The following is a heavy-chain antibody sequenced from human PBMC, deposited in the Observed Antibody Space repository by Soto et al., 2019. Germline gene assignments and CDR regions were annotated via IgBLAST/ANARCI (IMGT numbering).Heavy chain of an antibody. J-gene: IGHJ5*02. V-gene: IGHV1-18*01. Sequence: ASVKVSCKASGNTFTNFGVTWVRQAPGQGLEWMGWISAYTDDPNYAQKFQGRVTMTIDTSTSTAYLDLWSLTSDDTAVYYCARVIPGAEAWFDPWGQGTLVTVSS. D-gene: IGHD2-2*01. CDR1: GNTFTNFG. CDR3: ARVIPGAEAWFDP. CDR2: ISAYTDDP.